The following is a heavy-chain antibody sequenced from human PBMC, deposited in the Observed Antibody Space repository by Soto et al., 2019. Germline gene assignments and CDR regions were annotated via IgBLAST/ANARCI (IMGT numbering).Heavy chain of an antibody. Sequence: QVHLVESGGGVVQPGRSLRLSCATSGFTFSSYGMHWVRQAPGKGLEWVAVISNDGTNKYYADSVQGRFIVSRDNSRNTVYLQMNSLRAEDSAVYYCAKTTGPVVTPIPSVFDYWGQGAPVTVSS. CDR3: AKTTGPVVTPIPSVFDY. CDR2: ISNDGTNK. V-gene: IGHV3-30*18. D-gene: IGHD2-21*02. CDR1: GFTFSSYG. J-gene: IGHJ4*02.